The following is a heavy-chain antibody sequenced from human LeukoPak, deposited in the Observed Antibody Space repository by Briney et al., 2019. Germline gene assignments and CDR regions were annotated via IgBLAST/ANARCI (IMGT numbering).Heavy chain of an antibody. D-gene: IGHD6-25*01. CDR3: ARSSGTGTFSY. CDR2: IYYSGST. V-gene: IGHV4-39*01. Sequence: SETLSLTCTVSGGSISSSSYYWGWIRQPPGKGLEWIGSIYYSGSTYYNPSLKSRVTISVDTSKNQFSLKPSSVTAADTAVYYCARSSGTGTFSYWGQGTLVTVSS. J-gene: IGHJ4*02. CDR1: GGSISSSSYY.